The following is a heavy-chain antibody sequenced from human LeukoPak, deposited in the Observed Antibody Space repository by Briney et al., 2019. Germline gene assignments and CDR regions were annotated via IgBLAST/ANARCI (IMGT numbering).Heavy chain of an antibody. V-gene: IGHV5-51*01. CDR2: IYPGDSDT. J-gene: IGHJ4*02. CDR3: ARLGGGNGRLSYFDY. CDR1: GYSFTTYW. Sequence: ESLKISCKDSGYSFTTYWIGWVRQMPGKGLEWMGIIYPGDSDTRYSPSFQGQVTISADKSISTAYLRWISLKASDTAMYYCARLGGGNGRLSYFDYWGQGTLVTVFS. D-gene: IGHD2-15*01.